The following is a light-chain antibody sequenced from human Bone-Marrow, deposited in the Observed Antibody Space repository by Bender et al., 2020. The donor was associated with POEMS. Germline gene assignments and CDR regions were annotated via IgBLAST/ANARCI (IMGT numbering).Light chain of an antibody. CDR1: SSDVGSYNL. CDR3: QSYDNSLGGWV. V-gene: IGLV2-14*02. Sequence: QSALTQPASVSGSPGQSITISCTVSSSDVGSYNLVSWYQQHPGKVPKLIIYEGTNRPSGVPDRFSGSKSGTSASLAITGLQAEDEGDYYCQSYDNSLGGWVFGGGTKLTVL. J-gene: IGLJ3*02. CDR2: EGT.